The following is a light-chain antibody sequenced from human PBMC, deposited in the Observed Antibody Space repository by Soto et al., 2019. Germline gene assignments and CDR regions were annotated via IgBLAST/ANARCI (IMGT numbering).Light chain of an antibody. CDR1: SGHSSYI. V-gene: IGLV4-60*02. CDR2: LEGSGSY. CDR3: ENWGSNAQHWV. J-gene: IGLJ3*02. Sequence: QSVLTQSSSASASLGSAVKLTCTLSSGHSSYIIAWHQQQPGKAPRYLMKLEGSGSYNKGSGVPDRFSGSSSGADRYLTMSKRLFEDEGDYYRENWGSNAQHWVFGGGTTLTVL.